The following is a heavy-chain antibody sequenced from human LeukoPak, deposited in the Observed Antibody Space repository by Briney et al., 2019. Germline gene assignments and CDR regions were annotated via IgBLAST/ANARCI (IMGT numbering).Heavy chain of an antibody. CDR3: ARGQRGYSYGYSHFDY. V-gene: IGHV3-21*01. Sequence: GGSLRLSCAASGFTFSSYSMNWVRQAPGKGLEWVSSISNSSSYIYYADSVKGRFTISRDNAKNSLYLQMNSLRAEDTAVYYCARGQRGYSYGYSHFDYWGQGTLVTVSS. D-gene: IGHD5-18*01. CDR1: GFTFSSYS. CDR2: ISNSSSYI. J-gene: IGHJ4*02.